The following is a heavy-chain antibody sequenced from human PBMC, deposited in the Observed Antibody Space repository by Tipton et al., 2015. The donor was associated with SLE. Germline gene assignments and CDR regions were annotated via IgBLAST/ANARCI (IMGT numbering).Heavy chain of an antibody. D-gene: IGHD3-22*01. CDR3: ARGVSSGYYYGGDWFDP. Sequence: TLSLTCTVSGGSISSGSYYWIWIRQPAGKGLEWIGRSYTSGSTNYNPSLKSRVTISVDTSKNQFSLKLSSVTAADTAVYYCARGVSSGYYYGGDWFDPWGQGTQVTVSS. CDR1: GGSISSGSYY. V-gene: IGHV4-61*02. J-gene: IGHJ5*02. CDR2: SYTSGST.